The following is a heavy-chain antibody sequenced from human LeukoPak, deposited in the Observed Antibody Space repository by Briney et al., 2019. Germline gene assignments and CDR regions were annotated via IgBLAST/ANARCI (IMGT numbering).Heavy chain of an antibody. Sequence: ASVKVSCKASGYTFTSNFIHWVRQAPGQGLEWMGMIYPRDGSTSYAQKFQGRVTVTRDTSTSTVHMGLSGLRSEDTAVYYCARDQEGFDYWGQGTLVTVSS. CDR3: ARDQEGFDY. CDR1: GYTFTSNF. CDR2: IYPRDGST. V-gene: IGHV1-46*01. J-gene: IGHJ4*02.